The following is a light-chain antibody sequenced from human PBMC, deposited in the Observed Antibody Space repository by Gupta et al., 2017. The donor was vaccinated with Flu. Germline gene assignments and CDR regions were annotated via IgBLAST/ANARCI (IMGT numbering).Light chain of an antibody. CDR1: QSISSW. V-gene: IGKV1-5*03. J-gene: IGKJ2*01. CDR3: QQYNSSSYT. Sequence: DIQMTQSPSTLSASVGDRVTITCRASQSISSWMAWYQQKPGKAPKLLIYKASSVESGVPSRFSGSGSGTEFTLTISSLQPDDFATYYCQQYNSSSYTFGQGTKLEIK. CDR2: KAS.